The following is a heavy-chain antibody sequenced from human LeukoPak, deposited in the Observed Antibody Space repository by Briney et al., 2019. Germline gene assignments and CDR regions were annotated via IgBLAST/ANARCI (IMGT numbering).Heavy chain of an antibody. D-gene: IGHD2-2*01. V-gene: IGHV4-39*07. CDR1: GGSISSSSYY. CDR2: IYYSGST. J-gene: IGHJ6*03. CDR3: ARARGSTTSHYYYMDV. Sequence: PSETLSLTCTVSGGSISSSSYYWGWIRQPPGKGLEWIGSIYYSGSTYYNPSLKSRVTISVDTSKNQLSLKLSSVTAADTAVYYCARARGSTTSHYYYMDVWGKGTTVTVSS.